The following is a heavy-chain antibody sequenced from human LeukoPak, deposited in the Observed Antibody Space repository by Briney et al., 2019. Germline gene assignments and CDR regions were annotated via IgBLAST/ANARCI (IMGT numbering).Heavy chain of an antibody. CDR2: IWNDGRKQ. V-gene: IGHV3-33*06. CDR1: GFTFSTYG. J-gene: IGHJ4*02. D-gene: IGHD3/OR15-3a*01. CDR3: AKGAFWTGYSEYFDP. Sequence: GGSLRLSCAASGFTFSTYGMYWVRQAPGKGLEWAALIWNDGRKQYYADSVKGRFTISRDNSKNTPYMEMNSLRAEDTAVYYCAKGAFWTGYSEYFDPWGQGILVTVSS.